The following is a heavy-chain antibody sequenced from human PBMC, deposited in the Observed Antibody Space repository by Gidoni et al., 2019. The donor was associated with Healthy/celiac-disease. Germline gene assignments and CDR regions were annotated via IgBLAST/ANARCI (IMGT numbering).Heavy chain of an antibody. V-gene: IGHV3-11*01. CDR3: AREGYYYGSGRLQSPRGY. J-gene: IGHJ4*02. CDR1: ASPFSDYY. D-gene: IGHD3-10*01. Sequence: QVQLVASGGGLVKPGGSLRLPCASSASPFSDYYMSWIRQAPGKGLEWVSYMCSSGSTIYYADSVKGLFTISRDDAKNSLYLQMNSLRAEDTAVYYCAREGYYYGSGRLQSPRGYWGQGTLVTVSS. CDR2: MCSSGSTI.